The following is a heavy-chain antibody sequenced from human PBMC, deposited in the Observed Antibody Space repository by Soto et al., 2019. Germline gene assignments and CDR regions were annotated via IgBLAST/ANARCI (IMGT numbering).Heavy chain of an antibody. J-gene: IGHJ5*02. CDR2: IYYSGST. D-gene: IGHD6-13*01. CDR1: GGSISSGDYY. CDR3: ARGPEXYSSSWSGREKRNWFDP. V-gene: IGHV4-30-4*01. Sequence: SETLSLTCTVSGGSISSGDYYWSWIRQPPGKGLEWIGYIYYSGSTYYNPSLKSRVTISVDTSKNQFSLKLSSVTAADTAVYYCARGPEXYSSSWSGREKRNWFDPWGQGTLVTVSS.